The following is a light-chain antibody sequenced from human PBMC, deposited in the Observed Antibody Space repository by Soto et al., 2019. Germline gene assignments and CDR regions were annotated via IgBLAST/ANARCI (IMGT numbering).Light chain of an antibody. V-gene: IGLV3-25*03. CDR1: ALPKQY. CDR2: KDI. J-gene: IGLJ2*01. Sequence: SYELTQPPSVSVSPGQTVRITCSGDALPKQYAHWYQQRPGQAPVKIIYKDIERPSGIPERFSGSSSGTIVTLTISGVQAEDEADYYCQSADSSGTYVVFGGGTKLTVL. CDR3: QSADSSGTYVV.